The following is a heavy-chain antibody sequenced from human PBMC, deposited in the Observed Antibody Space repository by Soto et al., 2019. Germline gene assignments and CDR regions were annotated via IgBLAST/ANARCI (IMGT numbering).Heavy chain of an antibody. D-gene: IGHD1-26*01. Sequence: SVKVSCKASGYTFTSYYMHWVRQAPGQGLEWMGIIHPSGGSTSYAQQFQGRVTMTRDTSTSTVYMELSSLRSEDTAVYYCARVTWELPHYWGQGTLVPVSP. J-gene: IGHJ4*02. CDR2: IHPSGGST. CDR1: GYTFTSYY. V-gene: IGHV1-46*01. CDR3: ARVTWELPHY.